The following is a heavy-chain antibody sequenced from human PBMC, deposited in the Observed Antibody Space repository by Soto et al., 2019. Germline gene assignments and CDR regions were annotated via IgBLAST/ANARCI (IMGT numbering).Heavy chain of an antibody. V-gene: IGHV1-18*01. CDR2: IIANNGIT. CDR3: ACNLPDYNNYYFDY. Sequence: ASVKVSCKASGYTFSSYGISWVRQAPGQGLEWMGRIIANNGITNYAQKLQGRVTITTDKSTSTAYMELRSLRSDDTAVYYCACNLPDYNNYYFDYWGQGTLVTVSS. D-gene: IGHD4-4*01. J-gene: IGHJ4*02. CDR1: GYTFSSYG.